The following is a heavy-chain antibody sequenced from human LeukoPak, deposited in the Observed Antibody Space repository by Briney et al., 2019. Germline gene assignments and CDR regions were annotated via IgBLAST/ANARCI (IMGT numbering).Heavy chain of an antibody. J-gene: IGHJ4*02. Sequence: GGSLRPSCAASGFTFSSYARSWIRQAPGKGLEWVSGISGSGGSTHYADSVKGRFTISRDNSKNTLYLQMNSLRAEDTAIYYCAKVGQQWLVYPPIYNFDYWGQGTLVTVSS. CDR2: ISGSGGST. CDR3: AKVGQQWLVYPPIYNFDY. V-gene: IGHV3-23*01. CDR1: GFTFSSYA. D-gene: IGHD6-19*01.